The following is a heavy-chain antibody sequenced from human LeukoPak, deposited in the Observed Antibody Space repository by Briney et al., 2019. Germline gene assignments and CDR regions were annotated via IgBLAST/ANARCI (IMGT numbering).Heavy chain of an antibody. D-gene: IGHD2-2*01. CDR1: GGSFSGYY. CDR3: ARGIQGYCSSTSCPRFDYYYYYMDV. V-gene: IGHV4-34*01. J-gene: IGHJ6*03. CDR2: INHGGST. Sequence: PSETLSLTCAVYGGSFSGYYWSWIRQPPGKGLEWIGEINHGGSTNYNPSLKSRVTISVDTSKNQFSLKLSSVTAADTAVYYCARGIQGYCSSTSCPRFDYYYYYMDVWGKGTTVTVSS.